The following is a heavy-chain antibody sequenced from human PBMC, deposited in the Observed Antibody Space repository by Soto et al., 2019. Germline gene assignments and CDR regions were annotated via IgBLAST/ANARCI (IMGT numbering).Heavy chain of an antibody. CDR3: ARVMIDAVSWYVDL. CDR2: IYHSGST. V-gene: IGHV4-30-2*01. CDR1: GGSISSGGYS. Sequence: QLQLQESGSGLVKPSQTLSLTCAVSGGSISSGGYSWSWIRQPPGKGLEWIGYIYHSGSTYYNPSLESRVTISVDRSKNQFSLKLSSVTAADTAVYYCARVMIDAVSWYVDLWGRGTLVTVSS. J-gene: IGHJ2*01. D-gene: IGHD3-22*01.